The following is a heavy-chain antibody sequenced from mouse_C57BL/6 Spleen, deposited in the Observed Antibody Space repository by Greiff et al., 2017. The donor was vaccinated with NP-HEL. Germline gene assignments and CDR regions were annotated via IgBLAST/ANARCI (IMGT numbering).Heavy chain of an antibody. CDR3: TRDGGDSSGYVGDY. D-gene: IGHD3-2*02. Sequence: EVNVVESGEGLVKPGGSLKLSCAASGFTFSSYAMSWVRQTPEKRLEWVAYISSGGDYIYYADTVKGRFTISRDTARNTLYLQMSSLKSEDTAMYDCTRDGGDSSGYVGDYWGQGTSVTVSS. V-gene: IGHV5-9-1*02. CDR2: ISSGGDYI. CDR1: GFTFSSYA. J-gene: IGHJ4*01.